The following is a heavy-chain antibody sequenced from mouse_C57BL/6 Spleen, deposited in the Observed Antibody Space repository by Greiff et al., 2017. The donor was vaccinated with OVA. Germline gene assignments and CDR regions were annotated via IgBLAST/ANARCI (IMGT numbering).Heavy chain of an antibody. CDR3: ARGFYYGYDYYFDY. CDR1: GFTFSSYA. CDR2: ISDGGSYT. Sequence: EVKLMESGGGLVKPGGSLKLSCAASGFTFSSYAMSWVRQTPEKRLEWVATISDGGSYTYYPDNVKGRFTISRDNAKNNLYLQMSHLKSEDTAMYYCARGFYYGYDYYFDYWGQGTTLTVSS. J-gene: IGHJ2*01. D-gene: IGHD2-2*01. V-gene: IGHV5-4*03.